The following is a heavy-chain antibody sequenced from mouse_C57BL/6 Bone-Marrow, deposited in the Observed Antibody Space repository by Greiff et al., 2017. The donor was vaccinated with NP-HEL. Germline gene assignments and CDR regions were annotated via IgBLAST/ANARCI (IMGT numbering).Heavy chain of an antibody. CDR3: TSYYYGP. J-gene: IGHJ3*01. CDR1: GFNIKDDY. V-gene: IGHV14-4*01. D-gene: IGHD1-1*01. Sequence: EVQRVESGAELVRPGASVKLSCTASGFNIKDDYMHWVKQRPEQGLEWIGWIDPENGDTEYASKFQGKATITADTSSNTAYLQLSSLTSEDTAVYYCTSYYYGPWGQGTLVTVSA. CDR2: IDPENGDT.